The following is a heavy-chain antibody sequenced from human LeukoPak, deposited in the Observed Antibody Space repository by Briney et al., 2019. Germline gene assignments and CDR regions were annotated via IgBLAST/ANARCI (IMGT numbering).Heavy chain of an antibody. Sequence: GASVKVSCKASGYSFINYGISWVRQAPGRGLEWMGWISAYNGNTNYAQKLQGRVTMTTDTSTSTAYMELRSLRSDDTAVYYCARDVRDIVVVVAATPINWFDPWGQGTLVTVSS. D-gene: IGHD2-15*01. CDR2: ISAYNGNT. CDR1: GYSFINYG. CDR3: ARDVRDIVVVVAATPINWFDP. V-gene: IGHV1-18*01. J-gene: IGHJ5*02.